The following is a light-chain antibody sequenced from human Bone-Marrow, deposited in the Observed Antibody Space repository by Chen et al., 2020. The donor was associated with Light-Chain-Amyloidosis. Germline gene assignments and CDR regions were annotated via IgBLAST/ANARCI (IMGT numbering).Light chain of an antibody. CDR1: SGSVSTNYY. CDR2: STN. J-gene: IGLJ3*02. CDR3: VLYVGSGIWV. Sequence: QTVVTQEPSFSVSPGGTVTLTCGLSSGSVSTNYYPAWYQQTPGQAPRTLIYSTNARSSGVPERFSGSILGNKAALTITGAQADDESDYYCVLYVGSGIWVFGRGTKLTVL. V-gene: IGLV8-61*01.